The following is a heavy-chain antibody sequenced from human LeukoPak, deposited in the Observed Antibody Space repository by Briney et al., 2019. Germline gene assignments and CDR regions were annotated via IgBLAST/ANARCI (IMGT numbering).Heavy chain of an antibody. D-gene: IGHD1-26*01. CDR2: IYTSGST. V-gene: IGHV4-4*07. Sequence: PSETLSLTCPVSGGSIRNYYWSWIRPPAGKRLEWIGRIYTSGSTNYNPSLKSRLTMSVDTSKNQFSLKLSSVTAADTAVYYCAREPVWESPMDFWGQGTTVAVSS. CDR1: GGSIRNYY. CDR3: AREPVWESPMDF. J-gene: IGHJ6*02.